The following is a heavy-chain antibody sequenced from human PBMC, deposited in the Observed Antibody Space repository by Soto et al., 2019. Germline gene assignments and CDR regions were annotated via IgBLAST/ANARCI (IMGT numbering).Heavy chain of an antibody. CDR1: GYTFIGYY. Sequence: ASVKVSCQASGYTFIGYYMHWVRQAPGQGLEWMGWINPNTGVTIYEQKFQGRVTMTRDTSISTAYMELSRLRSDDTAVYYCARDSGYGSSSLFDYWGQGTLVTVSS. CDR2: INPNTGVT. V-gene: IGHV1-2*02. J-gene: IGHJ4*02. D-gene: IGHD6-6*01. CDR3: ARDSGYGSSSLFDY.